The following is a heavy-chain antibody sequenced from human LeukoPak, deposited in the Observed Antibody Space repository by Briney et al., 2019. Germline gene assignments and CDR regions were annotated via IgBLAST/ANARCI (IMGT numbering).Heavy chain of an antibody. J-gene: IGHJ4*02. CDR3: ARDYCSGGSCYYNY. CDR2: IYTSGST. Sequence: SETLSLTCTVSGGSISSYYWSWIRQPAGKGLEWIGRIYTSGSTNYNPSLKSRVTMSVDTSKNQFSLKLSSVTAADTAVHYCARDYCSGGSCYYNYWGQGTLVTVSS. D-gene: IGHD2-15*01. V-gene: IGHV4-4*07. CDR1: GGSISSYY.